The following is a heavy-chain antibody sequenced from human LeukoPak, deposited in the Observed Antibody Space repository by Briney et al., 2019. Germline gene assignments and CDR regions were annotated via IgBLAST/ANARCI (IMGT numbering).Heavy chain of an antibody. CDR1: GYTFTSYG. CDR2: IIPILGIA. Sequence: SVKVSCKASGYTFTSYGVSWVRQAPGQGLEWMGRIIPILGIANYAQKFQGRVTITADKSTSTAYMELSSLRSEDTAVYYCAEPYGGNSGDAFDIWGQGTMVTVSS. J-gene: IGHJ3*02. CDR3: AEPYGGNSGDAFDI. V-gene: IGHV1-69*04. D-gene: IGHD4-23*01.